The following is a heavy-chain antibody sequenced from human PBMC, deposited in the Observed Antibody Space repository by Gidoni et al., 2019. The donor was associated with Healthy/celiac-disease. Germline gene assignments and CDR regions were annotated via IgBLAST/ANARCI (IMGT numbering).Heavy chain of an antibody. Sequence: QVQLQESGPGLVKPSETLSLTCTVSGGSISSYYWSWIRQPPGKGLEWIGYIYYSGSTNYNPSIKSRVTISVDTSKNQFSLKLSSVTAADTAVYYCARGRLQTYWGQGTLVTVSS. CDR2: IYYSGST. J-gene: IGHJ4*02. CDR3: ARGRLQTY. CDR1: GGSISSYY. V-gene: IGHV4-59*01.